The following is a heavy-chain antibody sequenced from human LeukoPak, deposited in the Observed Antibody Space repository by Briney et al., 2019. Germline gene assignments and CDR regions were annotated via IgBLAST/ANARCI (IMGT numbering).Heavy chain of an antibody. D-gene: IGHD6-13*01. J-gene: IGHJ3*02. Sequence: SETLSLTCAVSGGSVSGYYWSWVRQFPGRRMEWIGYIHYSGRTNYNPSLKSRITLSLETSSNQISLELKSVTSADTALYYCVRDSGYSSSWYLIDDDFDIWGQGTMVIVSA. V-gene: IGHV4-59*02. CDR1: GGSVSGYY. CDR3: VRDSGYSSSWYLIDDDFDI. CDR2: IHYSGRT.